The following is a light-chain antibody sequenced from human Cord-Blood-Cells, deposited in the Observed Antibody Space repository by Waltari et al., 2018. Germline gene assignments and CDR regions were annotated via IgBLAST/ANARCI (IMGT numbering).Light chain of an antibody. V-gene: IGKV3-15*01. J-gene: IGKJ3*01. Sequence: EIVMTQSPATLSVSTGERANLSCRASQSVSSNLAWYQQKPGQAPRLPIYGASTRATGIPARFSGSGSGTEFTLTISSLQSEDFAVDYCQQYNNWPFTFGPGTKVDIK. CDR1: QSVSSN. CDR3: QQYNNWPFT. CDR2: GAS.